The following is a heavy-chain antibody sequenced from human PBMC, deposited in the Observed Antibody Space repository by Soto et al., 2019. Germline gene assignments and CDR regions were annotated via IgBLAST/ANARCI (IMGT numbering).Heavy chain of an antibody. J-gene: IGHJ4*02. CDR3: ASDAAIGMNDY. D-gene: IGHD1-20*01. V-gene: IGHV1-18*01. CDR2: ISAYNGNT. Sequence: QVQLVQSGAEVKKPGASVKVSCKASGYTFTSYGISWVRQAPGQGLEWMGWISAYNGNTKYAQNLQGRATRTTDTPTSTAYMELRSLRSDDKAVYCCASDAAIGMNDYWGQGTLVSVSS. CDR1: GYTFTSYG.